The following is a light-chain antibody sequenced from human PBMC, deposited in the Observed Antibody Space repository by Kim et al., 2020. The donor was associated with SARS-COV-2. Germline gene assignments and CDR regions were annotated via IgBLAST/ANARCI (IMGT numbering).Light chain of an antibody. J-gene: IGKJ2*01. V-gene: IGKV1-16*02. CDR1: QGINNY. CDR3: QQYNGYPYT. Sequence: SASVGDRITMTCRASQGINNYIAWFQQKPGKAPKSLIYGAYTLQSGVPSKFSGSGFGTEFTLTITNLQPEDFATYYCQQYNGYPYTFGQGTKLEI. CDR2: GAY.